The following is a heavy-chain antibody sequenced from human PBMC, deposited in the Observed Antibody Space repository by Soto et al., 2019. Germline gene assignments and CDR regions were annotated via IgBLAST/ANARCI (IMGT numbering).Heavy chain of an antibody. J-gene: IGHJ5*02. CDR3: ANAAQPGDGYIHNWFDP. Sequence: EVQLVESGGGLVQPGRSLRLSCAASGFTFDDYAMHWVRQAPGKGLEWVSGISWNSGSIGYADSVKGRFTISRDNAKNSLYLQMNSLRAEDTALYYCANAAQPGDGYIHNWFDPWGQGTLVTVSS. V-gene: IGHV3-9*01. CDR1: GFTFDDYA. CDR2: ISWNSGSI. D-gene: IGHD5-12*01.